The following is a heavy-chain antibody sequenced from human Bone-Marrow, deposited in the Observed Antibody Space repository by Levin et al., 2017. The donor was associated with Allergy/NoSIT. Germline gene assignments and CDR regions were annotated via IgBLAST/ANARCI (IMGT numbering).Heavy chain of an antibody. Sequence: PSQTLSLPCTVSGGSISTFRWNWVRQPPGKGLEWLGFIDYSESTIYKPSLKSRATISVDTSKNQFSLRLTSLTPADTAVYYCARDPGSRYGPNDRYGIDVWGRGTTATVSS. CDR3: ARDPGSRYGPNDRYGIDV. CDR1: GGSISTFR. J-gene: IGHJ6*02. CDR2: IDYSEST. V-gene: IGHV4-59*01. D-gene: IGHD1-1*01.